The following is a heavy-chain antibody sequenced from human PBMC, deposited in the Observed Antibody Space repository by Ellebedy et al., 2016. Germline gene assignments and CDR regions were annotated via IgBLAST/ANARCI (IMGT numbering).Heavy chain of an antibody. Sequence: ASVKVSXXASGYTFTGYYMHWVRQATGQGLEWMGWMNPNSGNTGYAQKFQGRVTMTRNTSISTAYMELSSLRSEDTAVYYCARGSGGSWFDPWGQGTLVTVSS. D-gene: IGHD6-19*01. CDR1: GYTFTGYY. J-gene: IGHJ5*02. CDR2: MNPNSGNT. CDR3: ARGSGGSWFDP. V-gene: IGHV1-8*02.